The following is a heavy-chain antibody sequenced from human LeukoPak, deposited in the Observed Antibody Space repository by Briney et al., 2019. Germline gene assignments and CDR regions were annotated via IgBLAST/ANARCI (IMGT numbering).Heavy chain of an antibody. V-gene: IGHV1-18*04. Sequence: ASVKVSCKASGYTFTGYYMHWVRQAPGQGLEWMGWISAYNGNTNYAQKLQGRVTMTTDTSTSTAYMELRSLRSDDTAVYYCARDPPLGYDSSGHFDYWGQGTLVTVSS. CDR3: ARDPPLGYDSSGHFDY. J-gene: IGHJ4*02. D-gene: IGHD3-22*01. CDR2: ISAYNGNT. CDR1: GYTFTGYY.